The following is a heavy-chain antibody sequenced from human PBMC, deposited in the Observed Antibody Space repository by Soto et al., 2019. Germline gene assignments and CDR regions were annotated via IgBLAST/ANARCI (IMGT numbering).Heavy chain of an antibody. D-gene: IGHD3-10*01. Sequence: QVQLQQWGAGLLKPSETLSLTCAVYGGSFSGYYWSWIRQPPGKGLEWIGEINHSGSTNYNPSLKSRATISVDXXKXQXXLKLSSVTAADTAVYYCASIPSRITMVRGAYGMDVWGQGTTVTVSS. CDR2: INHSGST. CDR1: GGSFSGYY. V-gene: IGHV4-34*01. J-gene: IGHJ6*02. CDR3: ASIPSRITMVRGAYGMDV.